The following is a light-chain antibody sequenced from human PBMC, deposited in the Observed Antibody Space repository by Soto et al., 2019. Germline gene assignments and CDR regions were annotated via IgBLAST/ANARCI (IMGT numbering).Light chain of an antibody. CDR2: EVS. CDR3: SSYGGSNNLV. CDR1: SSDVGGYSY. Sequence: QSALTQPPSASGSPGQSVTISCTGASSDVGGYSYVSWYQQHPGKAPKLMIYEVSKRPSGVPDRFSGSKFGNTASLIVSGLQAEDEADYYCSSYGGSNNLVFGGGTKLTVL. J-gene: IGLJ2*01. V-gene: IGLV2-8*01.